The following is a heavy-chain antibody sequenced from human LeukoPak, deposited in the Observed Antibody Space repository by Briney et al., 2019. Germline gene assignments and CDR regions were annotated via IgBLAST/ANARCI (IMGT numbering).Heavy chain of an antibody. V-gene: IGHV3-11*04. Sequence: GGSLRPSCAASGFTFSDYYMNWIRQAPGKGLEWVSYIRSSGSTIYYADSVKGRFTISRDNAKNSLYLQMNSLRAEDTAVYYCARGRSSGYYFDYWGQGTLVTVSS. CDR1: GFTFSDYY. J-gene: IGHJ4*02. CDR3: ARGRSSGYYFDY. D-gene: IGHD3-22*01. CDR2: IRSSGSTI.